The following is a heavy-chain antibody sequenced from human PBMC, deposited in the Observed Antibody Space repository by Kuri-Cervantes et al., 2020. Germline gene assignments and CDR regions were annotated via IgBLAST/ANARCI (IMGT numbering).Heavy chain of an antibody. V-gene: IGHV1-8*01. D-gene: IGHD2-2*01. J-gene: IGHJ5*02. CDR1: GYTFTSYD. CDR3: ARAQWVVVVPAAIPSSYWFDP. CDR2: MNPNSGNT. Sequence: ASVKVSCKASGYTFTSYDINWVRQATGQGLEWMGWMNPNSGNTGYAQKFQGRVTMTRNTSISTAYMELSSLRSEDTAVYYCARAQWVVVVPAAIPSSYWFDPWGQGTLVTVSS.